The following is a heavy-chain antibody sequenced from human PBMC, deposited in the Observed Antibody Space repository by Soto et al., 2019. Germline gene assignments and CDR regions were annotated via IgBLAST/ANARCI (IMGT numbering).Heavy chain of an antibody. J-gene: IGHJ6*04. CDR2: IIPIFGTA. D-gene: IGHD6-6*01. CDR3: ASGGVARHRKYYYYGMDV. CDR1: GGTFSSYA. Sequence: ASVKVSCKASGGTFSSYAISWVRQAPLQGLEWMVGIIPIFGTANYAQKFQGRVTITADESTSTAYMELRSLRSEDTAVYYCASGGVARHRKYYYYGMDVWGKGTMVTVSS. V-gene: IGHV1-69*13.